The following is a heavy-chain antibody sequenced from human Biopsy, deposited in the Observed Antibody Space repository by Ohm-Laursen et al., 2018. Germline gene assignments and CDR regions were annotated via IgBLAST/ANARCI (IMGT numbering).Heavy chain of an antibody. CDR1: GGTFSNYG. CDR2: NIPILGTG. Sequence: SVKVSCKAPGGTFSNYGVNWVRQAPGQGLEWLRGNIPILGTGNYAQKFRDRVTVAADTSTSTATMELRSLRSDDTAVYYCATKLTGYFHHWGQGTLVIVSS. CDR3: ATKLTGYFHH. J-gene: IGHJ1*01. D-gene: IGHD3-9*01. V-gene: IGHV1-69*06.